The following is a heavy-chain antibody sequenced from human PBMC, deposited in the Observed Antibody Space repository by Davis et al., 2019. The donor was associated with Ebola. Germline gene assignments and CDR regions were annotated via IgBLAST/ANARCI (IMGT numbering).Heavy chain of an antibody. CDR1: GFSLSDDRTG. CDR3: AREAIGHWYFDV. J-gene: IGHJ2*01. D-gene: IGHD2/OR15-2a*01. Sequence: SGPTLVKPTETLTLTCTVSGFSLSDDRTGVSWIRQSPGKALEWLAHMFTNADKSYSTSLRSRLTISRDTSKSQVFLTMTKMDPEDTATYYCAREAIGHWYFDVWGRGTVVTVSS. V-gene: IGHV2-26*01. CDR2: MFTNADK.